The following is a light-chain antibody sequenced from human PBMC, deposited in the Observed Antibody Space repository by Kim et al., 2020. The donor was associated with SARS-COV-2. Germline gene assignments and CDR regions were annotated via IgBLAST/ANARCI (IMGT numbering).Light chain of an antibody. J-gene: IGKJ2*01. CDR2: GAS. CDR3: QQYNNWPPYT. V-gene: IGKV3-15*01. CDR1: QSISSD. Sequence: VSPGERVTLSCRASQSISSDLAWYQQKPGQAPRLLISGASARATGIPARFSGIGSGTEFTLTISSLQSEDFAVYYCQQYNNWPPYTFGQGTKLEI.